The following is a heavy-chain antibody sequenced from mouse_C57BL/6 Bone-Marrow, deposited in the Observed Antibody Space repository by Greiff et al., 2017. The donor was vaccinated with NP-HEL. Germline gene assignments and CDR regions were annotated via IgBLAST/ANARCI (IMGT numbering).Heavy chain of an antibody. J-gene: IGHJ1*03. Sequence: VQLKQSGPELVKPGASVKISCKASGYSFTGYYMNWVKQSPEKSLEWIGEINPSTGGTTYNQKFKAKATLTVDKSSSTAYMQLKSLTSEDSAVYYCAREEGDYYGSSLYWYFDVWGTGTTVTVSS. CDR1: GYSFTGYY. D-gene: IGHD1-1*01. CDR2: INPSTGGT. V-gene: IGHV1-42*01. CDR3: AREEGDYYGSSLYWYFDV.